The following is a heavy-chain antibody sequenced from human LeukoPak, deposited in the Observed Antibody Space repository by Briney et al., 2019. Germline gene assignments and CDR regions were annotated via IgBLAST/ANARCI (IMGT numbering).Heavy chain of an antibody. J-gene: IGHJ4*02. CDR1: GFSFSSYE. CDR2: ISPSGSTK. D-gene: IGHD6-19*01. CDR3: TKLAVASADS. Sequence: GGSLRLSCAASGFSFSSYEMNWVRQAPGKGLEWVSNISPSGSTKYYADSVKGRFTVSRDNAKKSLYLQMNSLRAGDTGVYYCTKLAVASADSWGQGTLVAVSS. V-gene: IGHV3-48*03.